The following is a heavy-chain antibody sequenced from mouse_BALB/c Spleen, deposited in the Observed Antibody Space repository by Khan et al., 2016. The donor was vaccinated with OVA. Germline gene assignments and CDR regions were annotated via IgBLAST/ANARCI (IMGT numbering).Heavy chain of an antibody. D-gene: IGHD1-1*01. V-gene: IGHV3-2*02. Sequence: EVQLVESGPGLVKPSQSLSLTCTVTGYSITSGYACYLIRQFPGSQLEWMGYISYSGGTSYNPSFKSRISITRDTSKNQFFLQLISVTTEDTAAYYCARGNYYVYYFDYWGQGTTLTVSA. CDR2: ISYSGGT. J-gene: IGHJ2*01. CDR3: ARGNYYVYYFDY. CDR1: GYSITSGYA.